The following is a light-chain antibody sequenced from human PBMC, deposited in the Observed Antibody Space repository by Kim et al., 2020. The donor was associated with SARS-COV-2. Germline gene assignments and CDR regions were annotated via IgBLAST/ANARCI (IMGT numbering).Light chain of an antibody. CDR1: KLGDKY. V-gene: IGLV3-1*01. CDR2: QDS. Sequence: SYELTQPPSVSVSPGQTASITCSGDKLGDKYACWYQQKPGQSPVLVIYQDSKRPSGIPERFSGSNSGNTATLPISGTQAMDEADYYCQAWDRSTYVVFGG. J-gene: IGLJ2*01. CDR3: QAWDRSTYVV.